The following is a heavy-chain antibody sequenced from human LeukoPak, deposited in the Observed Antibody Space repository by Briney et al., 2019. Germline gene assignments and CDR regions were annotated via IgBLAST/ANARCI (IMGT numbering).Heavy chain of an antibody. CDR3: ARGFRHTAMFLET. CDR1: GFTFSSYA. V-gene: IGHV3-48*03. D-gene: IGHD5-18*01. Sequence: SGGSLRLSCAASGFTFSSYAMSWVRQAPGEGLEWISCISSSGGTTYYADSVKGRFTISRDNAKNSLYLQMNSLRAEDTAVYYCARGFRHTAMFLETCGQGTLLTVSS. CDR2: ISSSGGTT. J-gene: IGHJ5*02.